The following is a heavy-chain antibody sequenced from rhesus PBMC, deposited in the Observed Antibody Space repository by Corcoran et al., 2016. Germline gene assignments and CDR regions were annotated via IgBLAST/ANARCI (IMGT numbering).Heavy chain of an antibody. D-gene: IGHD4-23*01. Sequence: QVTLKESGPALVKPTQTLTLTCTFSGFSLSTIGMGVGWIRPPSRKTLEWLALIYWDDDKRYSTSLKSRLTISKDTSKNQVVLTMTNMDPVDTATYYCARVNSNYAYFDYWGQGVLVTVSS. V-gene: IGHV2-1*01. CDR1: GFSLSTIGMG. CDR2: IYWDDDK. J-gene: IGHJ4*01. CDR3: ARVNSNYAYFDY.